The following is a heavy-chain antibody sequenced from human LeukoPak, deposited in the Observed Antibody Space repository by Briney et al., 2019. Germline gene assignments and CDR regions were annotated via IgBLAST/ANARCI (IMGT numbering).Heavy chain of an antibody. CDR3: STGYSSSWYNY. CDR2: IYYSGST. D-gene: IGHD6-13*01. V-gene: IGHV4-59*08. Sequence: PSETLSLTCTVSGGSISSYYWSWIRQPPGKGLEWIGYIYYSGSTNYDPSLKSRVTISVDTSKNQFSLKLSSVTAADTAVYYCSTGYSSSWYNYWGQGTLVTVSS. J-gene: IGHJ4*02. CDR1: GGSISSYY.